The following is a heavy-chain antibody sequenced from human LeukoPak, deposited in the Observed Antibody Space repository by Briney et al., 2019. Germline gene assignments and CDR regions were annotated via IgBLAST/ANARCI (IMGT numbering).Heavy chain of an antibody. D-gene: IGHD2-21*01. J-gene: IGHJ4*02. V-gene: IGHV3-23*01. Sequence: GGSLRLSCAASGFTVSSNYMSWVRQAPGKGLEWVSVISGSGGSTYYADSVKGRFTISRDNSKNTLYLQVNSLRAEDTAVYYCAKNTIVFRGTFDYWGQGTLVTVSS. CDR3: AKNTIVFRGTFDY. CDR2: ISGSGGST. CDR1: GFTVSSNY.